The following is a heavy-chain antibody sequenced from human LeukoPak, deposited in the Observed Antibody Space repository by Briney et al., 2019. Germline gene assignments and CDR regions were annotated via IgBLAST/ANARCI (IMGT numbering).Heavy chain of an antibody. V-gene: IGHV1-18*01. CDR3: AKDPAIVVVAAAKVWFDP. Sequence: GASVKVSCKASGYTVTSYGISWVRQAPGQGLEWMGWISAYNGNTNYAQKLQGRVTMTTDTSTSTAYMELRSLRSDDTAVYYCAKDPAIVVVAAAKVWFDPWGQGTLVSVSS. CDR1: GYTVTSYG. J-gene: IGHJ5*02. CDR2: ISAYNGNT. D-gene: IGHD2-15*01.